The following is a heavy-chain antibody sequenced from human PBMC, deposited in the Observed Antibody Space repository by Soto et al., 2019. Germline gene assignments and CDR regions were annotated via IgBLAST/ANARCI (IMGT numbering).Heavy chain of an antibody. D-gene: IGHD3-10*01. CDR2: ISTTGTSP. Sequence: GGSLRLSCTASGFSSSNYEMNWIRQAPGKGLEWVSHISTTGTSPYYADSVRGRFTVSRDTANNSIYLQMNSLRAEDTALYYCARDGHRGPSDAFDVWGQGTMVTASS. V-gene: IGHV3-48*03. J-gene: IGHJ3*01. CDR1: GFSSSNYE. CDR3: ARDGHRGPSDAFDV.